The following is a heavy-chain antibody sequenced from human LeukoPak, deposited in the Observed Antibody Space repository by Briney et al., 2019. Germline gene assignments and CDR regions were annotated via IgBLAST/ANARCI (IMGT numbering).Heavy chain of an antibody. D-gene: IGHD6-19*01. J-gene: IGHJ4*01. V-gene: IGHV4-59*01. CDR3: ARLIRGWGPGWYYFDI. CDR2: MYFSGTT. Sequence: PSETLSLTCTVSRGDIDSAYWSWIRQPPGKGLELIGYMYFSGTTNYNASLQSRVTMSVETSKNQFSLRLTSVTASDTAVYYCARLIRGWGPGWYYFDIWGHGIPVSVSA. CDR1: RGDIDSAY.